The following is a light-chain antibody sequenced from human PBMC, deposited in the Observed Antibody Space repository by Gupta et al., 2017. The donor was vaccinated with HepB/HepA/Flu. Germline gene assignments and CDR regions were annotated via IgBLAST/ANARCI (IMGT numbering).Light chain of an antibody. CDR3: QQYYSTLS. CDR1: QNVLNY. CDR2: WAY. Sequence: DNVMTQSPDSLTVSLGERATINCKSSQNVLNYLTWYQRKPGQPPRLLIYWAYTLESGVPDRFSGSGSGTDFTLTSNNLQAEDVAVYYCQQYYSTLSFGHGTKLEIK. V-gene: IGKV4-1*01. J-gene: IGKJ2*01.